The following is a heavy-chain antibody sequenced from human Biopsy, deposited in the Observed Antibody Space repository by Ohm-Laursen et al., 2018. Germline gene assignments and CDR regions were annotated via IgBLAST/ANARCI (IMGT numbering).Heavy chain of an antibody. CDR1: GDAFPGYY. J-gene: IGHJ4*02. CDR2: IYPKSGDT. V-gene: IGHV1-2*02. D-gene: IGHD3-3*01. Sequence: ASVNASRPPSGDAFPGYYPHSVRHAPGQGLGCMGSIYPKSGDTDFAQKFQGRVTMTRDTSVSTAYVELGNLSSDDPAIYCCGIDLLEGALPSWGQGTLVTVSS. CDR3: GIDLLEGALPS.